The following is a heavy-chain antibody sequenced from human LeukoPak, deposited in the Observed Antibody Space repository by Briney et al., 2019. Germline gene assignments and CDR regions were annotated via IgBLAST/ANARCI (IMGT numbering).Heavy chain of an antibody. CDR1: GFTFSSYA. D-gene: IGHD6-6*01. J-gene: IGHJ4*02. CDR3: AKWKYSNSGIDDY. Sequence: GGSLRLSCAASGFTFSSYAMSWVRQVPGKGLEWVSVISGSGDNTYYADSVKGRFTISRDNSKNMLYLQMNSLRAEDTAVYYCAKWKYSNSGIDDYWGQGTLVTVSS. CDR2: ISGSGDNT. V-gene: IGHV3-23*01.